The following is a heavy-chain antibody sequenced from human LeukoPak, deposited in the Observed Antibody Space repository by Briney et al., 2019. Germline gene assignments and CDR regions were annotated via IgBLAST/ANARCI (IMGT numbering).Heavy chain of an antibody. Sequence: TGGSLRLSCAASGFTFSIYSVTWVRQAPGKGLEWVASISSTSSYIYYADSVRGRFTTSRDNAQYLAYLQMNGLRAEDTAIYYCARERIYGDYFDYWGQGALVTVSS. CDR1: GFTFSIYS. D-gene: IGHD4-17*01. J-gene: IGHJ4*02. CDR2: ISSTSSYI. CDR3: ARERIYGDYFDY. V-gene: IGHV3-21*06.